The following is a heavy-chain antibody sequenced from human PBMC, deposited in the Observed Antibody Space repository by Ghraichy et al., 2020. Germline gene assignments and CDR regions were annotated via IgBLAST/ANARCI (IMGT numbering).Heavy chain of an antibody. D-gene: IGHD3-10*01. CDR3: ARDGSGFDY. CDR1: EFTFSSYW. J-gene: IGHJ4*02. Sequence: LSLTCAASEFTFSSYWMTWVRQAPGKGLEWVANIKQDGSEKYYVDSVKGRFTISRDNTKNSLYLQMNSLRAEDTAVYYCARDGSGFDYWGQGTLVTVSS. V-gene: IGHV3-7*03. CDR2: IKQDGSEK.